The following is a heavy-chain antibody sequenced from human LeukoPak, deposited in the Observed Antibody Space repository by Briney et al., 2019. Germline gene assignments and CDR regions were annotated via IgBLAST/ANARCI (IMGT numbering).Heavy chain of an antibody. V-gene: IGHV1-18*01. D-gene: IGHD3-22*01. Sequence: ASVKVSCKASGYTFTSYGISWVRQAPGQGLEWMGWISAYNGNTNYAQKLQGRVTMTTDTSTSTAYMELRSLRSDDTAVYYCARDSNSDYYDSSGYQIIDYWGQGTLVTVSS. CDR2: ISAYNGNT. J-gene: IGHJ4*02. CDR3: ARDSNSDYYDSSGYQIIDY. CDR1: GYTFTSYG.